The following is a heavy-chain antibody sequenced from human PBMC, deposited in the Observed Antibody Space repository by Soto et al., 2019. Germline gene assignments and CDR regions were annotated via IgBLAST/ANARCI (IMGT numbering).Heavy chain of an antibody. CDR1: GGSISSCGYY. V-gene: IGHV4-31*03. J-gene: IGHJ6*02. CDR3: ARAPLDYYDFWSGLPDYYYYGMDV. D-gene: IGHD3-3*01. Sequence: PSETLSLTCTVSGGSISSCGYYWSWIRQHPGKGLEWIGYIYYSGSTYYNPSLKSRVTISVDTSKNQFSLKLSSVTAADTAVYYCARAPLDYYDFWSGLPDYYYYGMDVWGQGTTVTVSS. CDR2: IYYSGST.